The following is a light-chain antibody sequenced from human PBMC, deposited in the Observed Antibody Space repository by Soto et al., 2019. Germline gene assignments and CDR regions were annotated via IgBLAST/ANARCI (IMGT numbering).Light chain of an antibody. V-gene: IGKV1-39*01. J-gene: IGKJ2*01. CDR1: QTIKKY. CDR2: AAS. Sequence: DIQMTQSPSSLSASVGDRVTIACRASQTIKKYLSWYQQKPGKAPKLLISAASNLQSGVPSRFNGSGSGTDFTLTITTLQPEDFATYYCQQSYTSLMYTFGPGTKLDIK. CDR3: QQSYTSLMYT.